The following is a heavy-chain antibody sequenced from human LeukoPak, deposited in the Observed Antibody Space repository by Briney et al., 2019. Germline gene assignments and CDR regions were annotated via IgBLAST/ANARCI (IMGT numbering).Heavy chain of an antibody. CDR1: GYTFTSYD. V-gene: IGHV1-18*01. CDR2: ISAYNGNT. J-gene: IGHJ4*02. Sequence: ASVKVSCKASGYTFTSYDINWVRQAPGQGLEWMGWISAYNGNTNYAQKLQGRVTMTTDTSTSTAYMELRSLRSDDTAVYYCARDIRGGGSSWYFDYWGQGTLVTVSS. D-gene: IGHD6-13*01. CDR3: ARDIRGGGSSWYFDY.